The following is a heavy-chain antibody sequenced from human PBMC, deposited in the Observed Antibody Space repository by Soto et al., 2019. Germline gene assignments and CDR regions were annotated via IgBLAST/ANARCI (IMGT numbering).Heavy chain of an antibody. CDR1: CGSFSGYY. J-gene: IGHJ4*02. V-gene: IGHV4-59*08. CDR3: ARYPRLDC. CDR2: IXYRGSN. Sequence: PXXTLSLTCAVYCGSFSGYYWSWIRQPPGKGLEXIGYIXYRGSNNYNPXXKSRVNIXXDTYENQFSLQLSSVTAADTAVYFCARYPRLDCWGQGTLVTVSS.